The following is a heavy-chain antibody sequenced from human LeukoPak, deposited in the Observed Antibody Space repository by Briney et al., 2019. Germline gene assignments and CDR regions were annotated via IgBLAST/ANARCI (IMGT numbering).Heavy chain of an antibody. CDR2: INPNSGGT. Sequence: VASVKVSCKASGYTFTVYYMHWVRQAPGQGLEWMGWINPNSGGTNYAQKFQGRVTMTRNTSISTAYMELSSLRSEDTAVYYCARSSGYSYPYTFDPWGQGTLVTVSS. CDR1: GYTFTVYY. D-gene: IGHD5-18*01. CDR3: ARSSGYSYPYTFDP. J-gene: IGHJ5*02. V-gene: IGHV1-2*02.